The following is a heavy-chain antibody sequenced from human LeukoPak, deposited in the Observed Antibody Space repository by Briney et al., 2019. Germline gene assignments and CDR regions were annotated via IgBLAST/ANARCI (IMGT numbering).Heavy chain of an antibody. Sequence: PSQTLSLTCTVSSGSINSGDSYWGWIRQPPGKSLEWIGYISYSGSPYYNPSLRGRVAMSRDTSKNQFSLKLDSVTAADTAVYYCAREAFGVFGVVKPIHYWGQGILVTVSA. CDR2: ISYSGSP. CDR1: SGSINSGDSY. J-gene: IGHJ4*02. D-gene: IGHD3-3*01. CDR3: AREAFGVFGVVKPIHY. V-gene: IGHV4-30-4*01.